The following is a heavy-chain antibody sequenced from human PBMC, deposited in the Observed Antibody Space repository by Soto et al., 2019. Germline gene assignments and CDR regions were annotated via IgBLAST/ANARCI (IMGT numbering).Heavy chain of an antibody. CDR2: INPNSGGT. Sequence: QVQLVQSGAEVKKPGASVKVSCKASGYTFTGYYMHWVRQAPGQGLEWMGWINPNSGGTNYAQKFQGRVTMTRDTSISTAYMELSRLRSDDTAVYYCARDRTDTAMVTPHRYHYYYGMDVWGQGTTVTVSS. D-gene: IGHD5-18*01. J-gene: IGHJ6*02. V-gene: IGHV1-2*02. CDR1: GYTFTGYY. CDR3: ARDRTDTAMVTPHRYHYYYGMDV.